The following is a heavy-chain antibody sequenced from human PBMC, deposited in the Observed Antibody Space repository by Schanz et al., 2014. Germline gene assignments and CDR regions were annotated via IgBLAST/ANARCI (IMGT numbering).Heavy chain of an antibody. CDR3: ARDTAQSCIGPSCFEYFQH. V-gene: IGHV3-9*01. CDR2: MSWNAGSL. J-gene: IGHJ1*01. CDR1: GFTFRSYG. D-gene: IGHD2-2*01. Sequence: VQLVESGGGVVQPGRSLRLSCATSGFTFRSYGMHWVRQAPGKGLEWVSGMSWNAGSLGYGDSVKGRFTISRDNAKNSLYLQMNSLRAEDTALYYCARDTAQSCIGPSCFEYFQHWGQGALVTVSS.